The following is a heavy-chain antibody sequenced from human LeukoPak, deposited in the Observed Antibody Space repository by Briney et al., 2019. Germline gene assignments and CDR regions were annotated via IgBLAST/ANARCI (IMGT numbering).Heavy chain of an antibody. CDR2: INPNSGGT. Sequence: ASVRVSCKASGYTFTGYYMHWVRQAPGQGLEWMGWINPNSGGTNYAQKFQGRVAMTRDTSISTAYMELSRLRSDDTAVYYCAPSSIAAAGTDLFDYWGQGTLVTVSS. V-gene: IGHV1-2*02. J-gene: IGHJ4*02. D-gene: IGHD6-13*01. CDR3: APSSIAAAGTDLFDY. CDR1: GYTFTGYY.